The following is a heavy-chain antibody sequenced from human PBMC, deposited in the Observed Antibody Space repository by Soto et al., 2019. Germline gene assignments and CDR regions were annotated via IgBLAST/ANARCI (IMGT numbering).Heavy chain of an antibody. Sequence: QVQLVESGGGVVQPGRSLRLSCAASGFTFSSYGMHWVRQAPGKGLEWVAVISYDGSNKYYADSVKGRFTISRDNSKNTMYLRMNSLRAEDTAVYYCAKDWEWFGELFGDYWGQGTLVTVSS. J-gene: IGHJ4*02. CDR3: AKDWEWFGELFGDY. CDR1: GFTFSSYG. CDR2: ISYDGSNK. V-gene: IGHV3-30*18. D-gene: IGHD3-10*01.